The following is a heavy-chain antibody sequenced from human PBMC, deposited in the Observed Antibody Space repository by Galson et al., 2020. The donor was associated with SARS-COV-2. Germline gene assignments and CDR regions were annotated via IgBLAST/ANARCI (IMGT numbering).Heavy chain of an antibody. D-gene: IGHD6-19*01. CDR2: ISGSGVSDVST. CDR3: AKPRYSSYRSSYYYGLDG. V-gene: IGHV3-23*01. Sequence: GGSLRLSCAASGFTFSSYAMTWVRQAPGKGLEWVSVISGSGVSDVSTYYAESVKGRFTISRANSKNTLYLQMNSLRAEDTAVYYCAKPRYSSYRSSYYYGLDGWGQGTTVTVSS. CDR1: GFTFSSYA. J-gene: IGHJ6*02.